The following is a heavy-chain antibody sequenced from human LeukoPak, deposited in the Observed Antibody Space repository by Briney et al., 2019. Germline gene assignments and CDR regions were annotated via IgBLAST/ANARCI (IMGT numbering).Heavy chain of an antibody. CDR1: GESVSSNSAA. Sequence: SQTLSLTCAISGESVSSNSAAWNWFRQSPSRGLEWLGRTYYRSKWYNDYAVSVKSRITINPDTSKNQFSLQLNSVTPEDTAVYYCARDTLGEGEDANYAVYYFDYWGQGTVVTVSS. V-gene: IGHV6-1*01. D-gene: IGHD4/OR15-4a*01. CDR2: TYYRSKWYN. J-gene: IGHJ4*02. CDR3: ARDTLGEGEDANYAVYYFDY.